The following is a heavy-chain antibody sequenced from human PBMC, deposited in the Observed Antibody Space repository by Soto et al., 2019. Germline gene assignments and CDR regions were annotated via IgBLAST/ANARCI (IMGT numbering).Heavy chain of an antibody. CDR2: IWYDGSNK. Sequence: QVQLVESGGGVVQPGRSLRLSCAASGFTFSSYGMHWVRQAPGKGLEWVAVIWYDGSNKYYADSMKGRFTISRDNSKNTLYLQMNSLRAEDTAVYYCARELAVAASNWFDPWGQGTLVTVSS. D-gene: IGHD6-19*01. J-gene: IGHJ5*02. CDR1: GFTFSSYG. V-gene: IGHV3-33*01. CDR3: ARELAVAASNWFDP.